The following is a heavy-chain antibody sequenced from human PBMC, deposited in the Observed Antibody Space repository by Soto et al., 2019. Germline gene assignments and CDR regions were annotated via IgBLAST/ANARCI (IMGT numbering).Heavy chain of an antibody. CDR1: GFTFSIYS. Sequence: EVQLVESGGGLVQPGGSLRLSCAASGFTFSIYSMNWIRQAPGKGLQWVSYMTSDTKTIHYADSVKGRFTISRDNANNLVYLQMTSLRDEDTAVYYCARSVEGHFDYWGQGTLVTVSS. CDR2: MTSDTKTI. V-gene: IGHV3-48*02. CDR3: ARSVEGHFDY. J-gene: IGHJ4*02. D-gene: IGHD6-19*01.